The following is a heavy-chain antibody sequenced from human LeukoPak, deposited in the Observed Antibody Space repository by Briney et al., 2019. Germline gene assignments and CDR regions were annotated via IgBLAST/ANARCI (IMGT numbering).Heavy chain of an antibody. CDR1: GYTFTSYG. J-gene: IGHJ4*02. D-gene: IGHD4-23*01. CDR3: ARLGAMTTVVTILHFDY. V-gene: IGHV1-18*01. Sequence: ASVKVSCKASGYTFTSYGISWVRQAPGQGLEWMGWISAYDGNTNYAQKLQGRVTMTTDTSTSTAYMELRSLRSDDTAVYYCARLGAMTTVVTILHFDYWGQGTLVTVSS. CDR2: ISAYDGNT.